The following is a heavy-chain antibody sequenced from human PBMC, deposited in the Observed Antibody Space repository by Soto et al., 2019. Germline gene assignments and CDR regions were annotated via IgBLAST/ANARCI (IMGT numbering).Heavy chain of an antibody. J-gene: IGHJ4*02. V-gene: IGHV2-70*01. CDR1: GFSLSTSGMC. CDR3: ARYSPYYDILTGYYRGYYFDY. D-gene: IGHD3-9*01. CDR2: IDWDDDK. Sequence: SGPTLVNPTQTLTLTCTFSGFSLSTSGMCVSWIRQPPGKALEWLALIDWDDDKYYSTSLKTRLTISKDTSKNQVVLTMTNMDPVDTATYYCARYSPYYDILTGYYRGYYFDYWGQGTLVTVSS.